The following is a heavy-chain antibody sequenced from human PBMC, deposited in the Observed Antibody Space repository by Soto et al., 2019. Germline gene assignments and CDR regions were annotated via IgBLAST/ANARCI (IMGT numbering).Heavy chain of an antibody. J-gene: IGHJ4*02. CDR2: INTYNGNS. D-gene: IGHD2-15*01. CDR3: ARDCTGGSCFCIY. Sequence: QVQLVQSAAEVKKPGASVKDSCKASGYTLTNYAISWVRQAPGQGPEWMGWINTYNGNSNYAQKFQGRVTMTTDTSTNTAYIELRSLTSDDTAVYYCARDCTGGSCFCIYWGQGTLVTVSS. V-gene: IGHV1-18*01. CDR1: GYTLTNYA.